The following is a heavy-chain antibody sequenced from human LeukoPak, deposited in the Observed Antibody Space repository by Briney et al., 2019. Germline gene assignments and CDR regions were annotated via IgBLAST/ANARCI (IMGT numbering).Heavy chain of an antibody. CDR1: GGSISSGGYY. J-gene: IGHJ4*02. CDR3: AREVRYSSGWYAGDFDY. D-gene: IGHD6-19*01. Sequence: SQTLSLTCTVSGGSISSGGYYWSWIRQHPGKGLEWIGYIYYSGSTYYDPSLKSRVTISVDPSKNQFSLKLSSVTAADRAVYYCAREVRYSSGWYAGDFDYWGQGTLVTVSS. V-gene: IGHV4-31*03. CDR2: IYYSGST.